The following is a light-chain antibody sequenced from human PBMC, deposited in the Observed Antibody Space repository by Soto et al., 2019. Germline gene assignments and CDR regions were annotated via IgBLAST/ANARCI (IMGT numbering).Light chain of an antibody. V-gene: IGLV2-14*01. CDR3: TSDTSSSTWV. CDR2: EVS. J-gene: IGLJ3*02. CDR1: TSDVGGYNY. Sequence: QSVLTQPASVSGSPGQSITISCTGTTSDVGGYNYVSWFQQYPGKAPKLKIYEVSNRPSGVSNRFSGSKSGNTASLTISDLQAEDEANYYCTSDTSSSTWVFGGGTKLTVL.